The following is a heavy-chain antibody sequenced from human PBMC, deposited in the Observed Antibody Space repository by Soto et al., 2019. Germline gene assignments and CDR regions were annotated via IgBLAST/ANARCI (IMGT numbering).Heavy chain of an antibody. CDR2: INSDGSST. CDR1: GFTFSRYW. CDR3: ARSDSSGYYYVSEYFQH. J-gene: IGHJ1*01. D-gene: IGHD3-22*01. Sequence: PGGALRVSCAASGFTFSRYWMHWVRQAPGKGLVWVSRINSDGSSTSYADSVKGRFTISRDNAKNTLYLQMNSLRAEDTAVYYCARSDSSGYYYVSEYFQHWGQGTLVTVSS. V-gene: IGHV3-74*01.